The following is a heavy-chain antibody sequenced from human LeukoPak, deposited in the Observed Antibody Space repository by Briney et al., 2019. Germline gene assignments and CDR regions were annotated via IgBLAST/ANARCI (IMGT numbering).Heavy chain of an antibody. Sequence: PGGSLRLSCAASGFTFSSYSMNWVRQAPGKGLEWVSSISSSSSYIYYADSVKGRLTISRDNAKNSLYLQMNSLRAEDTAVYYCARAYYYDSSGYYYFDYWGQGTLATVSS. CDR1: GFTFSSYS. CDR2: ISSSSSYI. D-gene: IGHD3-22*01. V-gene: IGHV3-21*01. CDR3: ARAYYYDSSGYYYFDY. J-gene: IGHJ4*02.